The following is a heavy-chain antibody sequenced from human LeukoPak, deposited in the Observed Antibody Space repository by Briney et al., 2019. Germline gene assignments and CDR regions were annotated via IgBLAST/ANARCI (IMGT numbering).Heavy chain of an antibody. CDR2: IYSGGST. D-gene: IGHD3-22*01. Sequence: GGSLRLSCAASGFTVSSNYMSWVRQAPGKGLEWVSVIYSGGSTYYADSVRGRFTIPRDNSKNTLYLQMNSLGAGDTAVYYCARVSYYDSSGYYFLSYVDYWGQGTLVTVSS. V-gene: IGHV3-53*01. CDR1: GFTVSSNY. J-gene: IGHJ4*02. CDR3: ARVSYYDSSGYYFLSYVDY.